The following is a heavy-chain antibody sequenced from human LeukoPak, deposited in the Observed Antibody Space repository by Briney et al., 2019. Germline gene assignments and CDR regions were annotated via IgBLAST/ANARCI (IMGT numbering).Heavy chain of an antibody. CDR1: GGSISSYY. Sequence: SETLSLTCTVSGGSISSYYWSWIRQPPGKRLEWIGYIYYSGSTNYNPSLKSRVTISVDTSKNQFSLKLSSVTAADTAVYYCARESGASGWYVIDYWGQGTLVTVSS. V-gene: IGHV4-59*01. CDR3: ARESGASGWYVIDY. D-gene: IGHD6-19*01. CDR2: IYYSGST. J-gene: IGHJ4*02.